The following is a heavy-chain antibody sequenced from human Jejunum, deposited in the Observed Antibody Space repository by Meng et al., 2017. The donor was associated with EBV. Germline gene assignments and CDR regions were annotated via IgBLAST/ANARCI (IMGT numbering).Heavy chain of an antibody. J-gene: IGHJ4*02. D-gene: IGHD2-2*01. V-gene: IGHV1-3*01. CDR1: EYIFTTYA. CDR2: INGGATST. Sequence: QVQSVMYVAVVKNPGASSRDSSQVTEYIFTTYALHWVPQSHGERLEWLGWINGGATSTVYSLNFSGRLTIARDTSARTAFMELSSLTTEDTAVYYCASGPSCSSGSCQEFDYWGQGTLVTVSS. CDR3: ASGPSCSSGSCQEFDY.